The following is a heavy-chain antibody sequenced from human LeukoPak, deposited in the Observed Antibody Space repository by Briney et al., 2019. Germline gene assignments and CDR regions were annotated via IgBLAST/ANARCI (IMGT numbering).Heavy chain of an antibody. CDR2: MNPNSGNT. CDR1: GYTFTSYD. CDR3: ARDLGLADIVVVVAATRGAFDI. J-gene: IGHJ3*02. Sequence: EASVKVSCKASGYTFTSYDINWVRQATGQGLEWMGWMNPNSGNTGYAQKFQGRVTMTRNTSISTAYMELSSLRSEDTAVYYCARDLGLADIVVVVAATRGAFDIWGQGTMVTVSS. D-gene: IGHD2-15*01. V-gene: IGHV1-8*01.